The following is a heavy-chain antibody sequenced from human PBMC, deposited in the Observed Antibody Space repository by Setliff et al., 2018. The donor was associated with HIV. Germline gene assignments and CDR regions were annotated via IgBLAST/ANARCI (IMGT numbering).Heavy chain of an antibody. CDR1: GYTFTDFY. CDR3: ARAHFLVAMTRNWFDP. Sequence: ASVKVSCKASGYTFTDFYIHWVRQAPGQGLEWIGRINPKSGVADYLKKFQGRVTMTTDKTTNTAHMELIRPRFDDTAVYYCARAHFLVAMTRNWFDPWGQGTLVTVSS. CDR2: INPKSGVA. D-gene: IGHD5-12*01. V-gene: IGHV1-2*06. J-gene: IGHJ5*02.